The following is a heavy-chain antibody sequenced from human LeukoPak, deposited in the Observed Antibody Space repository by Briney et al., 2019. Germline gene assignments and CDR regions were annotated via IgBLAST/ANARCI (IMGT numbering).Heavy chain of an antibody. Sequence: PGGSLRLSCAASGFTFSSYAMHWVRQAPGKGLEWVAVISYDGSNKYYADSVKGRFTISRDNSKNTLYLQMNSLRAEDTAVYYCARDVDSSGWLDYWGQGTLVTVSS. CDR2: ISYDGSNK. CDR1: GFTFSSYA. V-gene: IGHV3-30-3*01. D-gene: IGHD6-19*01. CDR3: ARDVDSSGWLDY. J-gene: IGHJ4*02.